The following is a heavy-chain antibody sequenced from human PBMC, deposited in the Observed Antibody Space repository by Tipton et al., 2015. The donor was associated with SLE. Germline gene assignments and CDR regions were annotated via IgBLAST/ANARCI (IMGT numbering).Heavy chain of an antibody. CDR1: GGSISSYY. J-gene: IGHJ5*02. D-gene: IGHD6-19*01. CDR2: IYYSGST. V-gene: IGHV4-59*01. Sequence: TLSLTCTVSGGSISSYYWSWIRQPPGKGLEWIGYIYYSGSTNYNPSLKSRVTISVDTSKNQFSLKLSSVTAADTAVYYCAREEYSSGWTEVHWFDPWGRGTLVTVSS. CDR3: AREEYSSGWTEVHWFDP.